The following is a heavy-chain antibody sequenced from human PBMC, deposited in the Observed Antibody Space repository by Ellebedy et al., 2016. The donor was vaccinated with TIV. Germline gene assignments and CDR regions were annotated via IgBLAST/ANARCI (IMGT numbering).Heavy chain of an antibody. Sequence: SETLSLXXDVDLPSFSGYHWAWIRQPPGEGLEWIGDVNHRGSARYISSLKSRVTISLDTSKKQFSLNITSVTAADTALYFCASGSMVRGLAGWGQGTLVTVSS. V-gene: IGHV4-34*01. CDR3: ASGSMVRGLAG. J-gene: IGHJ4*02. D-gene: IGHD3-10*01. CDR2: VNHRGSA. CDR1: LPSFSGYH.